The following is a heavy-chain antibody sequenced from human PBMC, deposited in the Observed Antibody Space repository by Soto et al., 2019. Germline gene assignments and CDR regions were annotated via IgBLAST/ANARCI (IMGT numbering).Heavy chain of an antibody. CDR2: ISPNSGGT. D-gene: IGHD2-2*01. J-gene: IGHJ5*02. CDR1: GYTFTGYY. CDR3: ARGLDCSRNSWAVGGWFGP. Sequence: ASVKVSCKASGYTFTGYYMHWVRQAPGQGLEWMGWISPNSGGTHYAQKFQGRVTMTRDTSISTAYMELSRLRSDDTAVYYCARGLDCSRNSWAVGGWFGPLGQGTLVT. V-gene: IGHV1-2*02.